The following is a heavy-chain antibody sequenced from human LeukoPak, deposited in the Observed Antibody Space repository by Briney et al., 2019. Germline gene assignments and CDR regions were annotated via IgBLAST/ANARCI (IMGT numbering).Heavy chain of an antibody. CDR2: IYYSGST. CDR1: GGSISSSSYY. D-gene: IGHD6-13*01. J-gene: IGHJ4*02. Sequence: SETLSLTCTVSGGSISSSSYYWGWIRQPPGTGLEWIGSIYYSGSTYYNPSLKSRVTISVDTSKNQFSLKLSPVTAADTAVYYCATGIAAAGNYFDYWGQGTLVTVSS. V-gene: IGHV4-39*01. CDR3: ATGIAAAGNYFDY.